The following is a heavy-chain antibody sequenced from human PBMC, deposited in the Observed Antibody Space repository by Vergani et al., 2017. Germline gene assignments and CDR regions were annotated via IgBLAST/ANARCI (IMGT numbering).Heavy chain of an antibody. V-gene: IGHV4-39*01. CDR3: ARHFSGELMVKVGWIDP. D-gene: IGHD3-10*01. CDR1: GVSIRSRIYY. Sequence: LQLQGSGPGLVKPSVTLSLTCSVSGVSIRSRIYYWGWLRQPPGKGLEWIASIYYIGSTHYNPSLKRRVTISVDTSKNQFSLKLRSVTAANPAVYFCARHFSGELMVKVGWIDPWGQGILVTVSS. CDR2: IYYIGST. J-gene: IGHJ5*02.